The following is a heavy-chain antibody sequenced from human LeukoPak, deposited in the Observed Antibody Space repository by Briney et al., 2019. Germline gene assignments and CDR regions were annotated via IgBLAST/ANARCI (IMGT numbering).Heavy chain of an antibody. Sequence: KPSETLSLTCTVSGGSISSNSYYWGWIRQPPGKGLEWIGSIYYSGSTNYNPSFKSRVTMSVDASKNQFSLNLRSLTAADTAVYHCARYLRTSSTYYMDVWGKGTTVTVSS. J-gene: IGHJ6*03. CDR3: ARYLRTSSTYYMDV. V-gene: IGHV4-39*07. CDR1: GGSISSNSYY. CDR2: IYYSGST.